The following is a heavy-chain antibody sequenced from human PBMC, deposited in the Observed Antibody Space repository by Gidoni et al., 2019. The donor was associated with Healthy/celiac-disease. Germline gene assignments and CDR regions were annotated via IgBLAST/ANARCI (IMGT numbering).Heavy chain of an antibody. CDR2: IYYSGST. CDR3: ARTRGGYPNNWFDP. Sequence: QLQLQESGPGLVKPSETLSLTCTVSGGSISSSSYYWGWIRQPPGKGLEWIGSIYYSGSTYYNPSLKSRVTISVDTSKNQFSLKLSSVTAADTAVYYCARTRGGYPNNWFDPWGQGTLVTVSS. CDR1: GGSISSSSYY. V-gene: IGHV4-39*01. D-gene: IGHD3-22*01. J-gene: IGHJ5*02.